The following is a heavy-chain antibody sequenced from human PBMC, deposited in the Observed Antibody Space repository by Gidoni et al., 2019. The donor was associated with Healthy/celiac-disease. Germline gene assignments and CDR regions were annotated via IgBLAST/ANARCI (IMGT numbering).Heavy chain of an antibody. CDR3: AKELDYYDSSGYLDYFDY. J-gene: IGHJ4*02. Sequence: EVQLLESGGGLVQPGGSLRLSCVASGFTFSRYAMSWVRQAPGKGLAWVAAISGSGGSTYYADSGKGRFTISRDNSKNTLYLQMNSLRAEDTAVYYCAKELDYYDSSGYLDYFDYWGQGTLVTVSS. V-gene: IGHV3-23*01. CDR2: ISGSGGST. D-gene: IGHD3-22*01. CDR1: GFTFSRYA.